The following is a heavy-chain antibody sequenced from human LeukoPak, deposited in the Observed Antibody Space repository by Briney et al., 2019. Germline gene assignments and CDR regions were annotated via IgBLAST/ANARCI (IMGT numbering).Heavy chain of an antibody. V-gene: IGHV4-39*01. J-gene: IGHJ3*02. CDR2: IYYSGST. CDR1: GGSISSYY. D-gene: IGHD6-13*01. Sequence: SETLSLTCTVSGGSISSYYWGWIRQPPGKGLEWIGSIYYSGSTYYNPSLKSRVTISVDTSKNQFSLKLSSVTAADTAVYYCARPDSSSWYGGDAFDIWGQGTMVTVSS. CDR3: ARPDSSSWYGGDAFDI.